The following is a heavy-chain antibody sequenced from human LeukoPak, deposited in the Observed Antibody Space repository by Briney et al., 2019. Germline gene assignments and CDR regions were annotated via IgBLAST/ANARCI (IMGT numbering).Heavy chain of an antibody. CDR2: ISTNGDST. V-gene: IGHV3-64*02. CDR1: GFTFSTYA. Sequence: GGSLRLSCAASGFTFSTYAMHWVRQAPGKGLEYVSAISTNGDSTYYADSVKGRFTMSRDNSKNTLFLQMGSLRADDMAVYYCARWGSTSCYDYWGQGTLVTVSS. D-gene: IGHD2-2*01. CDR3: ARWGSTSCYDY. J-gene: IGHJ4*02.